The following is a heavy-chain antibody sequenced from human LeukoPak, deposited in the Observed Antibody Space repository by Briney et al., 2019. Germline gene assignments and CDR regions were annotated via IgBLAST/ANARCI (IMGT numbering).Heavy chain of an antibody. V-gene: IGHV3-53*01. Sequence: GGSLRLSCSASGFAFSDYDKSWVRRAAGKGLEWVSLIYSGGGTYYADSVKGRFTISRDNSKNTLYLQMNSLRGEDTAVYYCARNSGELGAWGQGTLVTVSS. CDR2: IYSGGGT. J-gene: IGHJ5*02. CDR1: GFAFSDYD. D-gene: IGHD2-21*01. CDR3: ARNSGELGA.